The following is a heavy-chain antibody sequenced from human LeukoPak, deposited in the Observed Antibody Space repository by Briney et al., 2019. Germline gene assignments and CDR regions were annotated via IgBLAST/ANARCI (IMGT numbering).Heavy chain of an antibody. CDR3: ARVIVATNTFDAFDI. J-gene: IGHJ3*02. Sequence: PGGSLRLSCAASGFTFSSYAMSWVRQAPGKGLEWVSAISGSGGSTYYADSVEGRFTISRDNSKNTLYLQMNSLRAEDTAVYYCARVIVATNTFDAFDIWGQGTMVTVSS. V-gene: IGHV3-23*01. CDR2: ISGSGGST. D-gene: IGHD5-12*01. CDR1: GFTFSSYA.